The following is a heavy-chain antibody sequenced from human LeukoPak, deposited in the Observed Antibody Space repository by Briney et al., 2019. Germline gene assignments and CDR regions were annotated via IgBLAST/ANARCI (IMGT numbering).Heavy chain of an antibody. V-gene: IGHV3-7*01. D-gene: IGHD2-15*01. J-gene: IGHJ5*02. Sequence: GGSLRLSCAASGFTFSAYWMSWVRQAPGKGLEWVAHIKQDGSDKYYADSVRGRFTVSRDNAKNSLYLQMNSQRAEDTAVYYCARSCSGGTCNFPKFEPWGQGTLVTVSS. CDR2: IKQDGSDK. CDR3: ARSCSGGTCNFPKFEP. CDR1: GFTFSAYW.